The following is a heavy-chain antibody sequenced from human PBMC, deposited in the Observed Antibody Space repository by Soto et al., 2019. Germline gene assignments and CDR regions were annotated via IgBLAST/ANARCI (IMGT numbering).Heavy chain of an antibody. D-gene: IGHD1-1*01. J-gene: IGHJ6*02. CDR2: IYYSGST. CDR1: GGSISSYY. V-gene: IGHV4-59*01. Sequence: SETLSLTCTVSGGSISSYYWSWIRQPPGKGLEWIGYIYYSGSTNYNPSLKSRVTISVDTSKNQFSLKLSSVTAADTAVYYCARAGNWNDMYYGMDVWGQGTTVTVSS. CDR3: ARAGNWNDMYYGMDV.